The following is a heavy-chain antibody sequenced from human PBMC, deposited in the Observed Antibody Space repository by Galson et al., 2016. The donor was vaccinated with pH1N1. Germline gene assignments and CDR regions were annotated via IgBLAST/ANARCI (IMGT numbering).Heavy chain of an antibody. J-gene: IGHJ4*02. V-gene: IGHV4-39*01. Sequence: ETLSLTCTVSGGSISSSSYYWGWIRQPPGKGLEWIGNIYYSGSTYYNPSLKSRVTISVDTSKNQFSLKLSSVTAADTAVYYCARQGRGELLYYFDYWGQGTLVTVSS. CDR3: ARQGRGELLYYFDY. CDR2: IYYSGST. D-gene: IGHD3-10*01. CDR1: GGSISSSSYY.